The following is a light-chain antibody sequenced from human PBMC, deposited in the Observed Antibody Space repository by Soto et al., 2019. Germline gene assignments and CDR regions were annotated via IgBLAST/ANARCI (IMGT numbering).Light chain of an antibody. CDR2: GAS. CDR1: QSVSNT. V-gene: IGKV3-11*01. Sequence: EIVLTQLPDTLSLSPGERATLYCRASQSVSNTLAWYQQIPGQAPRLLIYGASNRAAGIPARFSGSGSGTDFTLTISRLAPEDFAVYYCQQRSNWPPWTFGQGTKVDIK. J-gene: IGKJ1*01. CDR3: QQRSNWPPWT.